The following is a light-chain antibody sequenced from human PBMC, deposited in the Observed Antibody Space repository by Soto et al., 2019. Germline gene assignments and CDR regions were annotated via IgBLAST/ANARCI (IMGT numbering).Light chain of an antibody. CDR2: EVN. CDR3: SSYAGSYPVV. V-gene: IGLV2-14*01. CDR1: SSDVGGYDY. J-gene: IGLJ2*01. Sequence: QSALTQPASVSGSPGQSITISCTGTSSDVGGYDYVSWYQLHPGKAPKLMVFEVNNRPSGVSYRFSDSKSGNTASLTISGLQAEDEADYFCSSYAGSYPVVFGGGTKLTVL.